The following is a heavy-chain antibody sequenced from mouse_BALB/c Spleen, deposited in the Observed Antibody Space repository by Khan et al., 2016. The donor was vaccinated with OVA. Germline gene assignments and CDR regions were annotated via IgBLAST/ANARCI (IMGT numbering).Heavy chain of an antibody. CDR3: ARNSYGNWRVMDY. CDR1: GFSLTNYG. CDR2: IWSGGNI. Sequence: QVQLKQSGPGLVQPSQSLSITCTVSGFSLTNYGVHWVRQSPGKGLEWLGVIWSGGNIDYNAAFISRLSITKDNSKSQVFFKMNSLQTDDTAIYSCARNSYGNWRVMDYWGQGTSVTVSS. D-gene: IGHD2-10*02. J-gene: IGHJ4*01. V-gene: IGHV2-4-1*01.